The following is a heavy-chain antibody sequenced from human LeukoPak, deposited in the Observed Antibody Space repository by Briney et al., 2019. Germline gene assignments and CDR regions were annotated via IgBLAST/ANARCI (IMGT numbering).Heavy chain of an antibody. Sequence: NPSETLSLTCTVSGGSISSGGYYWNWIRQLPTEGLEWIGHIYYTGRTTYNPFVKSRVSMSADTSKNQFSLKLNSVTAADTAVYFCASAPLGNSFGYMAYWGQGALVTVSS. CDR3: ASAPLGNSFGYMAY. CDR2: IYYTGRT. D-gene: IGHD5-18*01. V-gene: IGHV4-31*03. J-gene: IGHJ4*02. CDR1: GGSISSGGYY.